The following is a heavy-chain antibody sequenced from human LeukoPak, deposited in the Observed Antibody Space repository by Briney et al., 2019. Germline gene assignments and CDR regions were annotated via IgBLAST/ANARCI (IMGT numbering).Heavy chain of an antibody. CDR3: ARESIRGAFDI. CDR1: GGSISSGDYY. D-gene: IGHD1-14*01. V-gene: IGHV4-30-4*01. CDR2: IYYSGST. J-gene: IGHJ3*02. Sequence: SQTLSLTCTVSGGSISSGDYYWSWIRQPPGKGLEWIGYIYYSGSTYYNPSLKSRVTISVDTSKNQFSLKLSSVTAADTAVYYRARESIRGAFDIWGQGTMVTVSS.